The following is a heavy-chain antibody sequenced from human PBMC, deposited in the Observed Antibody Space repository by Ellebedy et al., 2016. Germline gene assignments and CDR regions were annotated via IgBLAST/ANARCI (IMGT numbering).Heavy chain of an antibody. V-gene: IGHV3-9*01. CDR2: ISWDSAVI. Sequence: GGSLRLSXAGSGFTFNDYALHWVRQAPGKGLGWVSGISWDSAVIGYGGSVKGRFTISKDSAKNYLYLQMNSLRPEDTAFYYCAKGTMDYFYHWGQGTLVTVSS. D-gene: IGHD4/OR15-4a*01. CDR3: AKGTMDYFYH. J-gene: IGHJ4*02. CDR1: GFTFNDYA.